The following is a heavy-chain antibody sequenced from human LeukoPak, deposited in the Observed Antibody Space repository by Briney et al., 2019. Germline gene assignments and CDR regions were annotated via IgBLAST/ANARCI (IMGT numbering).Heavy chain of an antibody. V-gene: IGHV4-39*07. CDR2: IYYSGST. CDR1: GGSISSSSYY. J-gene: IGHJ6*03. D-gene: IGHD5-18*01. Sequence: PSETLSLTCTVSGGSISSSSYYWGWIRQPPGKGLEWIGSIYYSGSTYYNPSLKSRVTISVDTSKNQFSLKLSSVTAADTAVYYCARDRIQLWLLGLEYYYYYMDVWGKGTTVTVSS. CDR3: ARDRIQLWLLGLEYYYYYMDV.